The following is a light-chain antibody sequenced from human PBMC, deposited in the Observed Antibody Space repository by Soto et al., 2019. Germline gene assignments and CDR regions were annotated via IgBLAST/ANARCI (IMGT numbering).Light chain of an antibody. CDR1: QSVSNN. CDR2: GAS. J-gene: IGKJ4*01. Sequence: EIVMTQSPATLSVSPGNRATLSCRASQSVSNNLAWYQQKPGQAPRLLIHGASTRATGVPARFSASGSGTDFTLTIGSLQSEDFAVYYCQQYNNWPSTFGGGTKVEIK. V-gene: IGKV3-15*01. CDR3: QQYNNWPST.